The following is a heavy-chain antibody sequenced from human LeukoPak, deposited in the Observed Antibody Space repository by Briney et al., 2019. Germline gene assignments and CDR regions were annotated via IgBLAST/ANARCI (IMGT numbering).Heavy chain of an antibody. CDR3: ARVSHSGGYGMDV. Sequence: ASVKVSCKASGGTFISYAISWVRQAPGQGRDWMGRIIPILGMANYAQKFQGRVTITADKSTSTAYMELSSLRSEDTAVYYCARVSHSGGYGMDVWGQGTLVTVSS. D-gene: IGHD3-10*01. V-gene: IGHV1-69*04. CDR2: IIPILGMA. J-gene: IGHJ6*02. CDR1: GGTFISYA.